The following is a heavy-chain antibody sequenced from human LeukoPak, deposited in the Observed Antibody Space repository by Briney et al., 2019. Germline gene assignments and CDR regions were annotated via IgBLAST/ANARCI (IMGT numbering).Heavy chain of an antibody. D-gene: IGHD6-19*01. Sequence: GGSLRLSCVVSGFTFSSYAMSWVRQAPGKGLEWVSVISGSGGSTYYADSVKGRFTISRDNSKNTLYLQMNSLRAEDTAVYYCAKRLAMTGTYHFDYWGQGTLVTVSS. CDR2: ISGSGGST. J-gene: IGHJ4*02. V-gene: IGHV3-23*01. CDR3: AKRLAMTGTYHFDY. CDR1: GFTFSSYA.